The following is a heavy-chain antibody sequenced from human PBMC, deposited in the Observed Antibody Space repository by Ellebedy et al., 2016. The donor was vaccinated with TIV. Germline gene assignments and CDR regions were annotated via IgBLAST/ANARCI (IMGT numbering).Heavy chain of an antibody. CDR2: INSDGSLT. V-gene: IGHV3-74*01. J-gene: IGHJ6*02. CDR3: VRDNTGSSPSYFYGADV. D-gene: IGHD7-27*01. CDR1: GFTFSSYW. Sequence: GESLKISXTASGFTFSSYWMHWVRQAPGKGLVWVSRINSDGSLTYYADSVRGRFTISRDYAKNTVFLQMSSLGVEDTAVYYCVRDNTGSSPSYFYGADVWGQGTTVTVSS.